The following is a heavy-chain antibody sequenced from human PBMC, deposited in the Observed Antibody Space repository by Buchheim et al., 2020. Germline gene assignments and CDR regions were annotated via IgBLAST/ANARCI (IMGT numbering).Heavy chain of an antibody. D-gene: IGHD3-9*01. CDR2: INHSGST. CDR3: ARLDLRYYWFDP. V-gene: IGHV4-34*01. Sequence: QVQLQQWGAGLLKPSETLSLTCAVYGRSFSGYYWSWIRQPPGKGLEWIGEINHSGSTNYNPSLKSRVTISVDTSKNQFSLKLSSVTAADTAVYYCARLDLRYYWFDPWGQGTL. J-gene: IGHJ5*02. CDR1: GRSFSGYY.